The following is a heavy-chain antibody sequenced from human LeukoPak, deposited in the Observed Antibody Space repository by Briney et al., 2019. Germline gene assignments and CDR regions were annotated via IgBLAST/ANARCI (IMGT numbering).Heavy chain of an antibody. D-gene: IGHD1-7*01. J-gene: IGHJ4*02. CDR2: IIPIFATA. V-gene: IGHV1-69*06. Sequence: SVKVSCKASGGTFSNYVINWVRQAPGQGLEWMGGIIPIFATADYAQKFQGRVTITADKSTSTAYMELSSLRSEDTAVYYCARELSPYNWNSVFNYWGQGTLVTVSS. CDR1: GGTFSNYV. CDR3: ARELSPYNWNSVFNY.